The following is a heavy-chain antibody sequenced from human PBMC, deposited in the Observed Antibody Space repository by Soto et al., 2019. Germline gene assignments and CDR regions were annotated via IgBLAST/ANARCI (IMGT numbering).Heavy chain of an antibody. CDR3: ARGDVLRVLEWSYSGMDV. J-gene: IGHJ6*02. D-gene: IGHD3-3*01. V-gene: IGHV1-46*01. CDR1: GYTFTSYY. CDR2: INPSGGST. Sequence: DSVKVSCKASGYTFTSYYMPWVRQAPGQGLEWMGIINPSGGSTSYAQKFQGRVTMTRDTSTSTVYMELSSLRSEDTAVYHCARGDVLRVLEWSYSGMDVWGQGTTVTVSS.